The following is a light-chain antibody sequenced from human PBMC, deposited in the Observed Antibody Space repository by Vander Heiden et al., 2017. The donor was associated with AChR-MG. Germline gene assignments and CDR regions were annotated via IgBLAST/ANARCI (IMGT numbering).Light chain of an antibody. CDR2: GAS. CDR1: QSVSSSY. CDR3: QQDCRSPGYT. Sequence: EIVFTQSPGTLSLSPGERATLSCRASQSVSSSYLAWYQQKPCQAPRLLIYGASSRATGIPDRFSGSGSGTDFTLTISRLDPEDFAVYYCQQDCRSPGYTFGQWTKLEIK. J-gene: IGKJ2*01. V-gene: IGKV3-20*01.